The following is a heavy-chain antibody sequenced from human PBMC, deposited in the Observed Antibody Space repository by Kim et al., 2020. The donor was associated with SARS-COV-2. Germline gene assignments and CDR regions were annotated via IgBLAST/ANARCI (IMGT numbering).Heavy chain of an antibody. Sequence: GGSLRLSCAASGFTFSSYGMHWVRQAPGKGLEWVAVISYDGSNKYYADSVKGRFTISRDNSKNTLYLQMNSLRAEDTAVYYCAKELSDCGGDCPEVDYWG. CDR3: AKELSDCGGDCPEVDY. V-gene: IGHV3-30*18. D-gene: IGHD2-21*01. CDR2: ISYDGSNK. J-gene: IGHJ4*01. CDR1: GFTFSSYG.